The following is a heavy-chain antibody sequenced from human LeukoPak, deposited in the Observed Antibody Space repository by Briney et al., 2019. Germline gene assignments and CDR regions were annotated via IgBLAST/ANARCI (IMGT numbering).Heavy chain of an antibody. CDR2: ISTGSSTT. J-gene: IGHJ4*02. Sequence: GGSLRLSCAASEFAFSTYNMNWVRQAPGKGLEWVSYISTGSSTTYYADSVKGRFTISRDNVENSLYLQMNSLRDEDTAVYYCARETTLVDYWGQRTLVTVSS. CDR3: ARETTLVDY. CDR1: EFAFSTYN. V-gene: IGHV3-48*02. D-gene: IGHD2-15*01.